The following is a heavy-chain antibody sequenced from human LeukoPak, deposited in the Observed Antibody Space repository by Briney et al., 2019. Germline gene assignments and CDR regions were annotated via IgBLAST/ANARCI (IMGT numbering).Heavy chain of an antibody. Sequence: ASVRVSCKASGYTFTSYGISWVRQAPGQGLEWMGWISAYNGNTNYAQKLQGRVTMTTDTSTSTAYMELRSLRSDDTAVYYCARETNNCSGGSCHHSWFDPWGQGTLVTVSS. CDR2: ISAYNGNT. CDR3: ARETNNCSGGSCHHSWFDP. V-gene: IGHV1-18*01. J-gene: IGHJ5*02. D-gene: IGHD2-15*01. CDR1: GYTFTSYG.